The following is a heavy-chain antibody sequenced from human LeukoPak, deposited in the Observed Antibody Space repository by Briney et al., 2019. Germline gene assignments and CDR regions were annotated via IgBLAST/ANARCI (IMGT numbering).Heavy chain of an antibody. CDR2: IKSKTDGGTT. Sequence: PGGSLRLSCAASGFTFTNAWMNWVRQAPGKGLEWVGRIKSKTDGGTTDYAAPVKGRFTIPRDDSENTLYLQVNSLKTEDTAVYCCTRIFRTAHFDYWGQGTPVTVSS. D-gene: IGHD2/OR15-2a*01. J-gene: IGHJ4*02. CDR1: GFTFTNAW. CDR3: TRIFRTAHFDY. V-gene: IGHV3-15*07.